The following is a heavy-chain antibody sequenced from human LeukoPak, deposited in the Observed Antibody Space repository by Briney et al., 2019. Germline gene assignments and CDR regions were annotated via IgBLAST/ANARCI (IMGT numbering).Heavy chain of an antibody. V-gene: IGHV3-74*03. CDR2: INTDGSSR. Sequence: GGSLRLSCEASGFTFGTYWMHWIRQAPGKGLMWVSRINTDGSSRMYADSVKGRVTISRDNAKNTLYLQMVSLSAEDTAMYYCAREHHDILFRVGFDYWGQGTPVSVSS. CDR3: AREHHDILFRVGFDY. CDR1: GFTFGTYW. J-gene: IGHJ4*02. D-gene: IGHD3-9*01.